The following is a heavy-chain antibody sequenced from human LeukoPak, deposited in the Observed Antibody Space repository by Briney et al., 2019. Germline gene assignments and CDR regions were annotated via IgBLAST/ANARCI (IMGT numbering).Heavy chain of an antibody. Sequence: GGSLRLSCAASGFTFSSYGIHWVRQAPGKGLEWVAVIWYDGSNKYYADSVKGRFTISRDNSKNTLYLQMNSLRAEDTAVYYCARGLYYYGSGSPSGYWGQGTLVTVSS. CDR2: IWYDGSNK. CDR1: GFTFSSYG. CDR3: ARGLYYYGSGSPSGY. J-gene: IGHJ4*02. V-gene: IGHV3-33*01. D-gene: IGHD3-10*01.